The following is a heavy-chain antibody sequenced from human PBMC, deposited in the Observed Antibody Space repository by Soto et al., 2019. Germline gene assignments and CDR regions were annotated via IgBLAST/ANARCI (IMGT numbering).Heavy chain of an antibody. Sequence: PGGSLRLSCAASGFTFSNYAIHWVRQAPGKGLEWVAAISYDGSNKYYADSVKGRFTISRDNSKSTLYLQVNSLRADDTAVYYCAYSSTPFDYWGQGTLVTVSS. J-gene: IGHJ4*02. CDR1: GFTFSNYA. CDR2: ISYDGSNK. CDR3: AYSSTPFDY. D-gene: IGHD6-13*01. V-gene: IGHV3-30-3*01.